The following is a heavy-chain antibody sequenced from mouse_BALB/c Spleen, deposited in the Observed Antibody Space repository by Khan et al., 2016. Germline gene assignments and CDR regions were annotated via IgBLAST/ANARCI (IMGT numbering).Heavy chain of an antibody. J-gene: IGHJ2*01. CDR3: ARDNSFDY. Sequence: EVQLQESGPFLFKPSQSLSLTCSVTGYSIPSGYYWNWIRQFPGNKLEWMGYISYDGSNNYNPSLKNRISITRDTSKNQFFLKLNSVTTEDTATYYCARDNSFDYWGQGTTLTVSS. V-gene: IGHV3-6*02. CDR2: ISYDGSN. CDR1: GYSIPSGYY.